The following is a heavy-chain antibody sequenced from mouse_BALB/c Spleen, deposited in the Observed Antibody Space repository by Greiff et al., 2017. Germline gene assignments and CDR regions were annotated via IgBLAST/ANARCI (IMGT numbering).Heavy chain of an antibody. CDR3: AREWDGFAY. V-gene: IGHV2-9*02. D-gene: IGHD4-1*01. Sequence: VKLQESGPGLVAPSQSLSITCTVSGFSLTSYGVHWVRQPPGKGLEWLGVIWAGGSTNYNSALMSRLSISKDNSKSQVFLKMNSLQTDDTAMYYCAREWDGFAYWGQGTLVTVSA. CDR2: IWAGGST. J-gene: IGHJ3*01. CDR1: GFSLTSYG.